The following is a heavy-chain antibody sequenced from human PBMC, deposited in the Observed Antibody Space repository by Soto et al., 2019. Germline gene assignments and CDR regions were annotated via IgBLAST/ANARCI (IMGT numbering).Heavy chain of an antibody. CDR2: ISYDGSRK. Sequence: QVQLVESGGGVVQPGRSLRLSCAASGFSFSTYGMHWVRQAPGKGLEWVAIISYDGSRKHYVDSIRGRFTISRDNSGNTVYLQMNSLSAEDTAVYFCAKDLHLGRDNYHYGADYWGQGILVTVSS. CDR1: GFSFSTYG. V-gene: IGHV3-30*18. J-gene: IGHJ4*02. D-gene: IGHD3-3*01. CDR3: AKDLHLGRDNYHYGADY.